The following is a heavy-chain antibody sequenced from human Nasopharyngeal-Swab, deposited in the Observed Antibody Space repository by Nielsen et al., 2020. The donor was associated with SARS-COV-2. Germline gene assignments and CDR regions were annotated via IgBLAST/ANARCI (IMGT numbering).Heavy chain of an antibody. D-gene: IGHD2-2*01. CDR2: INSDGSST. CDR1: GFTFGTYW. CDR3: ARGYAAMGFFDY. Sequence: GESLKISCAASGFTFGTYWMHWVRQAPGKGLEWVSRINSDGSSTGDADSVKGRFTVSRDNAKNTLHLQMNSLRAEDTAVYYCARGYAAMGFFDYWGQGTLVTVSS. J-gene: IGHJ4*02. V-gene: IGHV3-74*01.